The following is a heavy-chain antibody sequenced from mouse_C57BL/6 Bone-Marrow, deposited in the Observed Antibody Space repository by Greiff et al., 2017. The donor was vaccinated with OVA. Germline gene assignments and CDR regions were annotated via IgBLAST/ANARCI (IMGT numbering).Heavy chain of an antibody. Sequence: VQLQQSGPELVKPGASVKISCKASGYTFTDYYMNWVKQSHGKSLEWIGDINPNNGGTSYNQKFKGKATLTVDKSSSTAYMELRSLTSEDSAVYYCARNNCFDYWGQGTTLTVSS. J-gene: IGHJ2*01. V-gene: IGHV1-26*01. CDR2: INPNNGGT. CDR3: ARNNCFDY. CDR1: GYTFTDYY.